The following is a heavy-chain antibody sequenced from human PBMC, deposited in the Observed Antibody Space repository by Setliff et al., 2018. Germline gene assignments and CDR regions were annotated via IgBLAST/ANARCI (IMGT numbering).Heavy chain of an antibody. CDR1: GFTFSNYG. J-gene: IGHJ6*02. V-gene: IGHV3-33*01. Sequence: PGGSLRLSCVASGFTFSNYGMHWVRQAPGKGPEWVALIWNDGSSKFYGDSVKGRFTISRDNSKNTWYLQMDSLRAEDTAVYYCARNWVTAQHYYYGMDVWGQGTTVTVSS. CDR2: IWNDGSSK. D-gene: IGHD2-21*02. CDR3: ARNWVTAQHYYYGMDV.